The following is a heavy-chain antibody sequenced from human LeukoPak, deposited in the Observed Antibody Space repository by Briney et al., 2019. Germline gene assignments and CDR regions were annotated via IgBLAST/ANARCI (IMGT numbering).Heavy chain of an antibody. V-gene: IGHV3-23*01. J-gene: IGHJ4*02. CDR3: AKSALYDFWSGYPPPTFDY. D-gene: IGHD3-3*01. CDR2: ISSSGGST. Sequence: GGSLRLSXAASGFTFSSYSMNWVRQAPGKGLEWVSGISSSGGSTYYADSMKGRFTISRDNSKNTLYLQMNSLRAEDTAVYYCAKSALYDFWSGYPPPTFDYWGQGALVTVSS. CDR1: GFTFSSYS.